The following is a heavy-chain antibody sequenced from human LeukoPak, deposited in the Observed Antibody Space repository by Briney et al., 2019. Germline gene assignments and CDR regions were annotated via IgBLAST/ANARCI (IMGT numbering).Heavy chain of an antibody. Sequence: ASVKVSCKASGYTFTSYGISWVRQAPGQGLEWMGWISAYNGNTNYAQKLQGRVTITADESTSTAYMELSSLRSEDTAVYYCARVEGGDGVDYWGQGTLVTVSS. CDR2: ISAYNGNT. J-gene: IGHJ4*02. V-gene: IGHV1-18*01. D-gene: IGHD1-26*01. CDR1: GYTFTSYG. CDR3: ARVEGGDGVDY.